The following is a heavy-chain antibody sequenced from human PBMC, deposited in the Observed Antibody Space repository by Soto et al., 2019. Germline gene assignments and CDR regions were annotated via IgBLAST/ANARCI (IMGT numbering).Heavy chain of an antibody. CDR1: GFTFSSYA. V-gene: IGHV3-23*01. J-gene: IGHJ4*02. CDR3: AKGVLGSCSGGSCPSDYFDY. Sequence: EVQLLESGGGLVQPGGSLRLSCAASGFTFSSYAMSWVRQAPGKGLEWVSAISGSGGSTYYADSVKGRFTISRDNSKNTLYLQMNSLSAEDTAVYYCAKGVLGSCSGGSCPSDYFDYWGQGTLVTVSS. D-gene: IGHD2-15*01. CDR2: ISGSGGST.